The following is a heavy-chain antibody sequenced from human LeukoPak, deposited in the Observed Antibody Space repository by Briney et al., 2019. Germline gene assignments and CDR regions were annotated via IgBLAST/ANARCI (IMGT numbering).Heavy chain of an antibody. CDR2: ISRNSTYI. CDR3: ASDEGNYFDY. V-gene: IGHV3-21*01. CDR1: GYTFSSYS. Sequence: GGSLRLSCAASGYTFSSYSMNWVRQAPGKGLEWVASISRNSTYIHYADSVKGRFTISRDNARNSLFLQMNSLRAEDTAIYYCASDEGNYFDYWGQGTLVTVSS. J-gene: IGHJ4*02.